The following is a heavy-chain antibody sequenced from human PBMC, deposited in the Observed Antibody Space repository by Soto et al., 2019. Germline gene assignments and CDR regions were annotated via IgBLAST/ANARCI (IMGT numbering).Heavy chain of an antibody. CDR2: ISSRSDI. J-gene: IGHJ6*02. CDR3: VREYTAWPLAYGVDF. CDR1: GFTFSTYS. D-gene: IGHD2-2*02. V-gene: IGHV3-21*01. Sequence: PGGSLRLSCVGSGFTFSTYSINWVRQAPGKGLEWVSSISSRSDIYYADSVKGRFTISRDNAKNSVSLQMNSLRAEDTAVYYCVREYTAWPLAYGVDFWGQGTTVTVSS.